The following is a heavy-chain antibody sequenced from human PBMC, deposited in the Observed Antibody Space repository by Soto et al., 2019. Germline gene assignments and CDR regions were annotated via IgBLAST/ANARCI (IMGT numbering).Heavy chain of an antibody. CDR3: ASFRGYSYGFTPTYYYYGMDV. V-gene: IGHV1-18*04. D-gene: IGHD5-18*01. CDR1: GYTFTSYG. CDR2: ISAYNGNT. J-gene: IGHJ6*02. Sequence: ASVKVSCKASGYTFTSYGISWVRQAPGQGIEWMGWISAYNGNTNYAQKLQGRVTMTTDTSTSTAYMELRSLRSDDTAVYYCASFRGYSYGFTPTYYYYGMDVWGQGTTVTVSS.